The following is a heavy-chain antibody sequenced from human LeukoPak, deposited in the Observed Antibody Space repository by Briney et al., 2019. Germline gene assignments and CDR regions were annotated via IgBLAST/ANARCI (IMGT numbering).Heavy chain of an antibody. D-gene: IGHD3-3*01. CDR2: IKQDGSEK. CDR3: ARDIDDFWSGYRIHFDY. Sequence: GGSLRLSCAASGFTFSSYWMSWVRQAPGKGLEWVANIKQDGSEKYYVDSVKGRFTISRDNAKDSLYLQMNSLRAEDTAVYYCARDIDDFWSGYRIHFDYWGQGTLVTVSS. J-gene: IGHJ4*02. V-gene: IGHV3-7*01. CDR1: GFTFSSYW.